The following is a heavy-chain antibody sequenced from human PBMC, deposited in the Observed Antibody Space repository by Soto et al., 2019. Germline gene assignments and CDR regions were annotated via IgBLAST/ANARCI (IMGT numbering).Heavy chain of an antibody. J-gene: IGHJ4*02. CDR1: DGSITSRTW. Sequence: SETLSLTCAVSDGSITSRTWWSWVRQTPGKGLEWIGDVYHSGSINYSPSLTSRLTISVDKSKKQFSLRLSSVTAADTAIYFCARHYPIGNNWNYFDYWGRGTLVTVSS. V-gene: IGHV4-4*02. CDR2: VYHSGSI. CDR3: ARHYPIGNNWNYFDY. D-gene: IGHD1-1*01.